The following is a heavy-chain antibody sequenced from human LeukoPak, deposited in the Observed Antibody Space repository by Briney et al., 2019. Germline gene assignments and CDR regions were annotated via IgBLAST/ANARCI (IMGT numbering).Heavy chain of an antibody. CDR2: INPSGGST. V-gene: IGHV1-46*01. Sequence: ASVKVSCKASGYTFTRYYIHWVRQAPGQGLEWLGIINPSGGSTSYAQKFQGRVTMTRDMSTSTVYMELSSLRSEDTAVYYCARVPSSSGSYVDYWGQGTLVTVSS. D-gene: IGHD1-26*01. CDR3: ARVPSSSGSYVDY. CDR1: GYTFTRYY. J-gene: IGHJ4*02.